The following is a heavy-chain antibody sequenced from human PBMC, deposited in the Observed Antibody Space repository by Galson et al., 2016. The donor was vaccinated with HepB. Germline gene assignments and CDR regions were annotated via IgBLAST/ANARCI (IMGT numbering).Heavy chain of an antibody. CDR1: GFTFSNHA. CDR2: ISGSGGST. D-gene: IGHD3-22*01. V-gene: IGHV3-23*01. J-gene: IGHJ4*02. CDR3: SKYRWLSWAVVTVANDY. Sequence: SLRLSCAASGFTFSNHAMNWVRQALGKGLEWVSGISGSGGSTYYADSEKGRFTISRDNSKNTLYLQMNSLRAEDSAIYYCSKYRWLSWAVVTVANDYWCQGTLVTVSS.